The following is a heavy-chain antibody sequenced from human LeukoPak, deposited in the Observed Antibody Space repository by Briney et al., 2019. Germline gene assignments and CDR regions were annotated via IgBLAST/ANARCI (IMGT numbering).Heavy chain of an antibody. J-gene: IGHJ6*04. CDR3: ARVRIQLWLRYGMDV. Sequence: KPSETLSLTCAVYGGSFCGYYWSWIRQPPGKGLEWIGEINHSGSTNYNPSLKSRVTISVDTSKNQFSLKLSSVTAADTAVYYCARVRIQLWLRYGMDVWGKGTTVTVSS. CDR1: GGSFCGYY. D-gene: IGHD5-18*01. CDR2: INHSGST. V-gene: IGHV4-34*01.